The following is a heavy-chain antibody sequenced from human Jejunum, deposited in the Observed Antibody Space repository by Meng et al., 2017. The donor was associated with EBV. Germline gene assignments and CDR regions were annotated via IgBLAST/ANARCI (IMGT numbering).Heavy chain of an antibody. Sequence: QLQQQRWGAGLLKPSETLSLTCAVYGGSFSDYYWTWIRQPPGKGLEWIGEINHGGGAIYNPSLKSRVTISVDTSKNQFSLKLSSVTAADTAVYYCARLGGYASGTYYPIDPWGQGTLVTVSS. V-gene: IGHV4-34*01. J-gene: IGHJ5*02. D-gene: IGHD3-10*01. CDR1: GGSFSDYY. CDR3: ARLGGYASGTYYPIDP. CDR2: INHGGGA.